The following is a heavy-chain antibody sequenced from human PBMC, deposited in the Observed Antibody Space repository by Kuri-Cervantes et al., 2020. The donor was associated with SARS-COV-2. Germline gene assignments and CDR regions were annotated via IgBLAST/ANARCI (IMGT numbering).Heavy chain of an antibody. V-gene: IGHV1-18*04. CDR3: ARGIVVVVAAMGYFDY. CDR1: GYTFTNYG. D-gene: IGHD2-15*01. Sequence: ASVKVSCKASGYTFTNYGISWVRQAPGQGLKWMGWINGYNDNTKYAQKLQGRVTMTTDTSTSTAYMELRSLRSDDTAVYYCARGIVVVVAAMGYFDYWGQGTLVTVSS. J-gene: IGHJ4*02. CDR2: INGYNDNT.